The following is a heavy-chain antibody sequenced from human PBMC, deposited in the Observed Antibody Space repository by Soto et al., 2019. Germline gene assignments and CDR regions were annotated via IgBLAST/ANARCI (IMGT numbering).Heavy chain of an antibody. CDR2: IYHSGST. CDR1: GGSISSSNW. CDR3: ARGDSGYDPLDY. V-gene: IGHV4-4*02. J-gene: IGHJ4*02. D-gene: IGHD5-12*01. Sequence: QVQLQESGPGLVKPSGTLSLTCAVSGGSISSSNWWSWVRQPPGKGLEWIGEIYHSGSTNYNPSLKSRVTTSVDKSKNQISLKLSSVTAADTAVYYCARGDSGYDPLDYWGQGTLVTVSS.